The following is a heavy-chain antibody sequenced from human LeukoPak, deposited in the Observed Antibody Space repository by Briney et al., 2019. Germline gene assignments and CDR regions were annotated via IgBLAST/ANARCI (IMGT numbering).Heavy chain of an antibody. CDR2: IIPIFGTA. CDR1: GGSFSSYA. CDR3: ARSPGPMATIGFDY. J-gene: IGHJ4*02. V-gene: IGHV1-69*05. Sequence: ASVKVSCKASGGSFSSYAISWVPQAPGQGLEWMGGIIPIFGTANYAQRFQGRVTITTDESTSTAYMELSSLRSEDTAVYYCARSPGPMATIGFDYWGQGTLVTVSS. D-gene: IGHD5-12*01.